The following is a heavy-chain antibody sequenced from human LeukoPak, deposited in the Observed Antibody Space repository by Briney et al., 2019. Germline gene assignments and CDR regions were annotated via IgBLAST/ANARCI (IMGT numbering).Heavy chain of an antibody. CDR1: GYTFTGYY. J-gene: IGHJ5*02. D-gene: IGHD3-22*01. CDR3: ARGITMIVVVNQYNWFDP. V-gene: IGHV1-2*02. Sequence: ASVKASCKASGYTFTGYYMHWVRQAPGQGLEWMGWINPNSGGTNYAQKFQGRVTMTRDTSVSTAYMELSRLRSDDTAVYYCARGITMIVVVNQYNWFDPWGQGTLVTVSS. CDR2: INPNSGGT.